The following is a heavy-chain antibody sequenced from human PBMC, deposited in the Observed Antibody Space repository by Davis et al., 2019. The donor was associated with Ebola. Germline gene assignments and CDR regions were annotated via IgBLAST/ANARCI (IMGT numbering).Heavy chain of an antibody. CDR2: TGSGSSNI. Sequence: GESLKISCAASGFTFSNFWMHWVRQAPGKGLEWVASTGSGSSNIYYADSVKGRFTISRDDAKNSLYLQMNSLRADDTAMYYCLGRSFDYWGQGTLVTVSS. V-gene: IGHV3-21*01. CDR3: LGRSFDY. CDR1: GFTFSNFW. J-gene: IGHJ4*02.